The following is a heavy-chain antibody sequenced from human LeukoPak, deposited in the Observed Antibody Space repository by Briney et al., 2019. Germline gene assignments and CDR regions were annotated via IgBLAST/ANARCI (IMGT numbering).Heavy chain of an antibody. D-gene: IGHD1-7*01. V-gene: IGHV1-2*02. CDR1: GYTFTSYT. Sequence: GVSVKVSCKASGYTFTSYTMHWVRQAPGQRLEWMGWINPNTGGTNYAQKFQGRVTMTRDTSISTAYMDLSRLRSDDTAVYYCVQFELDYWGQGTLVTVSS. CDR2: INPNTGGT. CDR3: VQFELDY. J-gene: IGHJ4*02.